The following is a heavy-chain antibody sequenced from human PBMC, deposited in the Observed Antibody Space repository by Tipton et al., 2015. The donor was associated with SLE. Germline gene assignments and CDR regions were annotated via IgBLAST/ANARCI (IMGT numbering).Heavy chain of an antibody. CDR2: IYYTGTT. Sequence: TLSLTCTVSGGSINSHYWTWIRQPPGKGLEWIGHIYYTGTTNYSPSLKSRLTISVDTSKNQFSLKLTSVTAADTAVYYCATKANPGLPAFLTDVWGQGTTVTVSS. CDR1: GGSINSHY. CDR3: ATKANPGLPAFLTDV. V-gene: IGHV4-59*11. J-gene: IGHJ6*02. D-gene: IGHD2-21*02.